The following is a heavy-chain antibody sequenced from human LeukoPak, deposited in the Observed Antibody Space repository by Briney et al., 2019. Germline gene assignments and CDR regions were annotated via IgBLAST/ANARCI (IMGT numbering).Heavy chain of an antibody. CDR2: ISSSSSYI. V-gene: IGHV3-21*01. Sequence: GGSLRLSCAASGFTFSSYEMNWVRQAPGKGLEWVSSISSSSSYIYYADSVKGRFTISRDNAKNSLYLQMNSLRAEDTAVYYCARYGHDYGGNRDAFDIWGQGTMVTVSS. J-gene: IGHJ3*02. D-gene: IGHD4-23*01. CDR1: GFTFSSYE. CDR3: ARYGHDYGGNRDAFDI.